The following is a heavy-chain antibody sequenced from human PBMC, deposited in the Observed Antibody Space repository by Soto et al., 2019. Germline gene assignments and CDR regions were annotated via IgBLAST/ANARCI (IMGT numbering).Heavy chain of an antibody. V-gene: IGHV2-70*04. D-gene: IGHD1-26*01. CDR2: IDWGDDK. Sequence: SVPTLVNPTQTLTLTCTFSGFSLSTSGMRVSWIRQPPGKALEWLARIDWGDDKFYSTSLKTRLTISKDTSKNQVVLTMTNVDPVDTATYYCARIPGGSDDFEIWGQGTMVTVSS. CDR3: ARIPGGSDDFEI. J-gene: IGHJ3*02. CDR1: GFSLSTSGMR.